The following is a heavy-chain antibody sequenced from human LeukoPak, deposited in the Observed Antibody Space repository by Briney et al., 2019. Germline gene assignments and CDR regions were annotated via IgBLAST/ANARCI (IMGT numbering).Heavy chain of an antibody. CDR2: IYHSGST. CDR3: AAESGFGEFNDY. Sequence: SETLSLTCTVSGYSISSGYYWGWIRQPPGKGLEWIGSIYHSGSTYYNPSLKSRVTISVDTSKNQFSLKLSSVTAADTAVYYCAAESGFGEFNDYWGQGTLVTVSS. D-gene: IGHD3-10*01. J-gene: IGHJ4*02. CDR1: GYSISSGYY. V-gene: IGHV4-38-2*02.